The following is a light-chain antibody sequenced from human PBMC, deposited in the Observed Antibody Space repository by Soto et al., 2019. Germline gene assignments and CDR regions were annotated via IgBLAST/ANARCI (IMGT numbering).Light chain of an antibody. CDR3: QSYDSSIVV. CDR2: EDN. Sequence: FMLTHPHSVSESPGKTVTISCTRSSGSIASNYVQWYQQRPGSAPTTVIYEDNQRPSGVPDRFSGSIDSSSNSASLTISGLKTEDEADYYCQSYDSSIVVFGGGTKLTGL. J-gene: IGLJ2*01. V-gene: IGLV6-57*03. CDR1: SGSIASNY.